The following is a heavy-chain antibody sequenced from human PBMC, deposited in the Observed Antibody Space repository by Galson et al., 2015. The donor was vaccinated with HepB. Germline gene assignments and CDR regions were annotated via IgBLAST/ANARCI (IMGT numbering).Heavy chain of an antibody. CDR3: ARGPDRSAYYYYGMDV. CDR1: GGSISSYY. J-gene: IGHJ6*02. CDR2: IYYSGST. Sequence: SLTCTVSGGSISSYYWSWIRQPPGKGLEWIGYIYYSGSTNYNPSLKSRVTISVDTSKNQFSLKLSSVTAADTAVYYCARGPDRSAYYYYGMDVWGQGTTVTVSS. V-gene: IGHV4-59*01.